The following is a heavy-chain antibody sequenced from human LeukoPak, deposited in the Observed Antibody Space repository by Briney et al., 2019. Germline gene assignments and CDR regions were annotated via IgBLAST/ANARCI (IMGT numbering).Heavy chain of an antibody. V-gene: IGHV4-30-4*08. Sequence: SQTLSLTCTVSGGSISSGDYYWSWIRQPPGKGLEWIGYIYYSGSTYYNPSLKSRVTISVDTSKNQFSLKLSSVTAADTAVYYCARYSRRFLEWLSGGWFDPWGREPWSPSPQ. CDR1: GGSISSGDYY. CDR2: IYYSGST. CDR3: ARYSRRFLEWLSGGWFDP. D-gene: IGHD3-3*01. J-gene: IGHJ5*02.